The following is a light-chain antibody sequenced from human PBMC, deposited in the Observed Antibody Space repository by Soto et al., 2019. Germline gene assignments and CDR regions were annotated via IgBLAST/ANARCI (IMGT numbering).Light chain of an antibody. CDR3: SSYPSSNTLV. J-gene: IGLJ2*01. V-gene: IGLV2-14*01. CDR2: EVS. Sequence: QSALTQPASVSGSPGQSITISCTGTSSDVGAYHYVSWYQQHPGKAPKLMIFEVSDRPSGVSNRFSGSKSGNTASLTISGLQAEDEADYYCSSYPSSNTLVFGGGTKLNVL. CDR1: SSDVGAYHY.